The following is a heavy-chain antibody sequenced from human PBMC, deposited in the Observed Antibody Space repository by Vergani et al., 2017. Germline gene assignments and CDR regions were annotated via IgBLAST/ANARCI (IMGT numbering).Heavy chain of an antibody. CDR3: ARVQYCGGDCQYYYYYGMDV. Sequence: EVQLVESGGGLVKPGGSLRLSCAASGFTFSSYSMNWVRQAPGKGLEWVSSISSSSSYIYYADSVKGRFTISRDNAKNSLYLQMNSLRAEDTAVYYCARVQYCGGDCQYYYYYGMDVWGQGTTVTVSS. CDR2: ISSSSSYI. J-gene: IGHJ6*02. V-gene: IGHV3-21*01. D-gene: IGHD2-21*02. CDR1: GFTFSSYS.